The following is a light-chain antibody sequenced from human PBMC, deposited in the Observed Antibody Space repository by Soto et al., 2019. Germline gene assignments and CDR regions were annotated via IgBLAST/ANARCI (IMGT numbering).Light chain of an antibody. Sequence: DIQMTQSPSTLSASVGDRVIITCRASQTISTWVAWYQHKTGKAPTLLIYDASSLESGVPSRFSGSGSGTDFTLTISSLQPEDFATYYCQHADSFPLITFGQGTRLEIK. CDR1: QTISTW. J-gene: IGKJ5*01. V-gene: IGKV1-5*01. CDR2: DAS. CDR3: QHADSFPLIT.